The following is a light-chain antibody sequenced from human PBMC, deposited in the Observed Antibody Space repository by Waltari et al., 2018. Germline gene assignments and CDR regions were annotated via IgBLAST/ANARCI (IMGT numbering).Light chain of an antibody. J-gene: IGKJ4*01. CDR1: RDISNY. V-gene: IGKV1-27*01. Sequence: DMKMTQSPSSLSASAGDRVTITCRASRDISNYLAWYQQKPGKVPKFLIYTASTLQSGVPSRFSGTGSGTDFTLTISSLQPEDVATYYCQNYDDAPLTFGGGTKVEIK. CDR2: TAS. CDR3: QNYDDAPLT.